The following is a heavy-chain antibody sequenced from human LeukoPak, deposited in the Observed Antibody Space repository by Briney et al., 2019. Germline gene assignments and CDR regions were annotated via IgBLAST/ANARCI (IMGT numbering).Heavy chain of an antibody. V-gene: IGHV3-74*01. D-gene: IGHD5-18*01. CDR1: GFTFSSYW. CDR3: ARDPKWILDAFDI. J-gene: IGHJ3*02. CDR2: INSDGSST. Sequence: PGGSLRLSCAASGFTFSSYWMHWVRQAPGKGLVWVSRINSDGSSTSYADSVKGRFTISRGNSKNTLYLQMNSLRAEDTAVYYCARDPKWILDAFDIWGQGTMVTVSS.